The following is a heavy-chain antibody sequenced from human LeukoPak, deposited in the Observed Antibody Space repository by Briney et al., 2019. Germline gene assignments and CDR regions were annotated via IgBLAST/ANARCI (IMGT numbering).Heavy chain of an antibody. CDR3: AAAAAGRGPYYYYYMDV. Sequence: SETLSLTCTVSGGSISSSSYYWGWIRQPPGKGLEWIGSIYYSGSTNYNPSLKSRVTISVDTSKNQFSLKLSSVTAADTAVYYCAAAAAGRGPYYYYYMDVWGKGTTVTVSS. D-gene: IGHD6-13*01. J-gene: IGHJ6*03. CDR2: IYYSGST. CDR1: GGSISSSSYY. V-gene: IGHV4-39*07.